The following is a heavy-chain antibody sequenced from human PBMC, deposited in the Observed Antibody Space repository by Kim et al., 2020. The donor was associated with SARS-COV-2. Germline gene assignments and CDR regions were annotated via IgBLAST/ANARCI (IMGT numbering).Heavy chain of an antibody. Sequence: ASVKVSCKASGYTFTGYYMHWVRQGPGQGLEWMGRLNPNSGGISYSPKFQDRVTMTRDTSISTAYMELSRLTSDDTAVYYCAKGGKQTDMVYEMDVWGQGTTVTVSS. V-gene: IGHV1-2*06. CDR1: GYTFTGYY. J-gene: IGHJ6*02. CDR3: AKGGKQTDMVYEMDV. CDR2: LNPNSGGI. D-gene: IGHD5-18*01.